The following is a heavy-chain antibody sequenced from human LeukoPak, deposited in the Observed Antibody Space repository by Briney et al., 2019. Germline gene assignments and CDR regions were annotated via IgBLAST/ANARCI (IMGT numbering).Heavy chain of an antibody. CDR3: ARLLWFGEFSCYFDY. CDR2: ISGSGGST. CDR1: GFTFSSYA. V-gene: IGHV3-23*01. Sequence: GGSLRLSCAASGFTFSSYAMSWVRQAPGKGLEWVSAISGSGGSTYYADSVKGRFTISRDNSKNTLYLQMNSLRAEDTAVYYCARLLWFGEFSCYFDYWGQGTLVTVSS. D-gene: IGHD3-10*01. J-gene: IGHJ4*02.